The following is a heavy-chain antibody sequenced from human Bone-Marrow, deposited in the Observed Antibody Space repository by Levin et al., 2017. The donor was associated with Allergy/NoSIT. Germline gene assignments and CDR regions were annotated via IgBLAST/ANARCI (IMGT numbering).Heavy chain of an antibody. CDR3: AKGGDMDV. Sequence: LSLTCAASGFSFSTYGMHWVRQAPGKGLEWVALLTSDGSNKYYGDSVKGRFTISRDNSKNTLYLQMNSLRTEDTAVYYCAKGGDMDVWGKGTTVTVSS. CDR2: LTSDGSNK. J-gene: IGHJ6*03. V-gene: IGHV3-30*18. CDR1: GFSFSTYG.